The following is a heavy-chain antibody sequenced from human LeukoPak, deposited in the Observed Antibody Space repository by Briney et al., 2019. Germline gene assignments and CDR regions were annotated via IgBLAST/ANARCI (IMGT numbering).Heavy chain of an antibody. Sequence: ASVKVSCKASGYTFTSYYMHWVRQAPGQGLEWMGIINPSGGSTSYAQKFQGRVTMTRDTSTSTVYMELSSLRSEDTAVYYCARDGGLRYFDWLSGPYYFDYCGQGTLVTVSS. CDR1: GYTFTSYY. V-gene: IGHV1-46*01. CDR2: INPSGGST. CDR3: ARDGGLRYFDWLSGPYYFDY. J-gene: IGHJ4*02. D-gene: IGHD3-9*01.